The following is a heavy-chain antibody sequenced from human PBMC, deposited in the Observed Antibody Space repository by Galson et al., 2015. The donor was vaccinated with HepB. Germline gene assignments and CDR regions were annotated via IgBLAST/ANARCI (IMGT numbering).Heavy chain of an antibody. J-gene: IGHJ6*03. CDR3: ARPAVGIDYDFWSGYYVPHYYYYMDV. D-gene: IGHD3-3*01. Sequence: LTCTVSGGSISSSSYYWGWIRQPPGKGLEWIGSIYYSGSTYYNPSLKSRVTISVDTSKNQFSLKLSSVTAADTAVYYCARPAVGIDYDFWSGYYVPHYYYYMDVWGKGTTVTVSS. V-gene: IGHV4-39*01. CDR2: IYYSGST. CDR1: GGSISSSSYY.